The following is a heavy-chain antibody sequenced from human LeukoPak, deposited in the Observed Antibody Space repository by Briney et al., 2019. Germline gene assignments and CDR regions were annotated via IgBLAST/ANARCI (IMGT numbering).Heavy chain of an antibody. CDR3: ARAGYRGQPA. D-gene: IGHD5-12*01. Sequence: ASVKVSCKASGYTFTDYYLHWLRQAPGQGLECMGWINPNSGGTNYAQKFQGRVTMTTDTSVSTAYMELNRLKSDDTAVYYCARAGYRGQPAWGQGTLVTVSS. CDR2: INPNSGGT. CDR1: GYTFTDYY. J-gene: IGHJ5*02. V-gene: IGHV1-2*02.